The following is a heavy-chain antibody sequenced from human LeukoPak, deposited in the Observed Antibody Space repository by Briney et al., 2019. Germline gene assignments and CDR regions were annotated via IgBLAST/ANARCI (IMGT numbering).Heavy chain of an antibody. CDR3: ARGAAYDFWSGYSISPFGY. CDR2: INPNSGGT. CDR1: GYTFTDYY. D-gene: IGHD3-3*01. Sequence: ASVRVSCKASGYTFTDYYMHWVRQAPGQGLEWMGWINPNSGGTNYAQKFQGRVTMTRDTSISTAYMELSRLRSDDTAVYYCARGAAYDFWSGYSISPFGYWGQGTLVTVSS. J-gene: IGHJ4*02. V-gene: IGHV1-2*02.